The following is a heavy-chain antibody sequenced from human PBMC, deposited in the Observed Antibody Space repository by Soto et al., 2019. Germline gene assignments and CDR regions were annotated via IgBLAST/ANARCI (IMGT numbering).Heavy chain of an antibody. CDR1: GFIFADYP. D-gene: IGHD6-19*01. V-gene: IGHV3-23*01. CDR3: AREGFSSGRAGGFDI. J-gene: IGHJ3*02. Sequence: EMQVLESGGGLVPPGGSLRLSCATSGFIFADYPMTWVRQVPGKGLEWVSTIGGSGMNTHYADSVKGRFTISRDNSKNTLHVQRNSLRAEDTGTYFCAREGFSSGRAGGFDIWGQGTMVTVS. CDR2: IGGSGMNT.